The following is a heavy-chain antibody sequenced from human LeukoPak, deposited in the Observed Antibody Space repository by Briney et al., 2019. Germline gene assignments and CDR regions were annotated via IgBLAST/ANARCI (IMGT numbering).Heavy chain of an antibody. CDR1: GYTLTELS. CDR3: ATGGQSAYGMDV. D-gene: IGHD4-11*01. CDR2: FDPEDGET. Sequence: ASVKVSCKVSGYTLTELSMHWVRQAPGKGLEWMGGFDPEDGETIYAQKFQGRVTMTEDTSTDTAYMELSSLRSEDTAVYYCATGGQSAYGMDVRGQGTTVTVSS. V-gene: IGHV1-24*01. J-gene: IGHJ6*02.